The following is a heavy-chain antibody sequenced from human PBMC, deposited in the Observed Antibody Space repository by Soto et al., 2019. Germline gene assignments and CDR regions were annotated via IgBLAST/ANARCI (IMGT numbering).Heavy chain of an antibody. Sequence: GGSLRLSCAASGFTFSSYGMHWVRQAPGKGLEWVAVIWYDGSNKYYADSVKGRFTISRDNSKNTLYLQMNSLRAEDTAVYYCARGAVGYCSGGSCGYGMDVWGQGTTVTVSS. CDR3: ARGAVGYCSGGSCGYGMDV. V-gene: IGHV3-33*01. CDR1: GFTFSSYG. D-gene: IGHD2-15*01. J-gene: IGHJ6*02. CDR2: IWYDGSNK.